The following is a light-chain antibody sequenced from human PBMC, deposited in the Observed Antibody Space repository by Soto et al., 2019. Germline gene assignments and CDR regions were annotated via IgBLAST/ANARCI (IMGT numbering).Light chain of an antibody. CDR3: QSYGSGNWV. CDR1: SSDVGSYNL. V-gene: IGLV2-23*01. CDR2: EDN. J-gene: IGLJ3*02. Sequence: QSALTQPASVSGSPGQSITISCTGTSSDVGSYNLVSWYQQHPGKAPKLMIYEDNKRPSGVSNRFSGSKSGNTASLTISGLQAEDEADYYCQSYGSGNWVFGGGTKLTVL.